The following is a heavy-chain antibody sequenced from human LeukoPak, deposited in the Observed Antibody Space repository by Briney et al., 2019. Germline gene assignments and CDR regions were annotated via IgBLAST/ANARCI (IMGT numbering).Heavy chain of an antibody. CDR2: IRSDGSNK. CDR1: GFTFSSYG. Sequence: GGSLRLSCAASGFTFSSYGMHWVRQAPGKGLEWVTFIRSDGSNKYYADSVKGRFTISRDNAKNSLYLQMNSLRAEDTAVYYCAELGITMIGGVWGKGTTVTISS. V-gene: IGHV3-30*02. J-gene: IGHJ6*04. D-gene: IGHD3-10*02. CDR3: AELGITMIGGV.